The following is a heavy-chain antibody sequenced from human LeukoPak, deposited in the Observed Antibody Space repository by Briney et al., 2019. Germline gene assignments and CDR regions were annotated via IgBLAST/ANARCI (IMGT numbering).Heavy chain of an antibody. CDR3: ARDAPAYCSSTSCYSPLDY. CDR1: GGSISSGDYY. Sequence: SATLSLTCTVSGGSISSGDYYWSWIRQPPGKGLEWIGYIYYSGSTYYNPSLKSRVTISVDTSKNQFSLKLSSVTAADTAVYYCARDAPAYCSSTSCYSPLDYWGQGTLVTVSS. CDR2: IYYSGST. J-gene: IGHJ4*02. D-gene: IGHD2-2*02. V-gene: IGHV4-30-4*08.